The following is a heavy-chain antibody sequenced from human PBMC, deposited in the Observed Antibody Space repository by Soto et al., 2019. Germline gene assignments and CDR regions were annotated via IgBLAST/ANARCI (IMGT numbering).Heavy chain of an antibody. V-gene: IGHV3-9*01. Sequence: PGGSLRLSCAASGFTFDDYAMRWVRQAPGKGLEWVSGISWNSGSIGYADSVKGRFTISRDNAKNSLYLQMNSLRAEDTALYYCAKVQISGTTWFTSDAFDIWGQGTMVTVSS. D-gene: IGHD1-7*01. J-gene: IGHJ3*02. CDR3: AKVQISGTTWFTSDAFDI. CDR1: GFTFDDYA. CDR2: ISWNSGSI.